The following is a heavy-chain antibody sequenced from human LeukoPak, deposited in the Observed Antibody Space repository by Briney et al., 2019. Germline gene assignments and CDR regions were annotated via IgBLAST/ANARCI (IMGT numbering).Heavy chain of an antibody. D-gene: IGHD3-16*01. CDR1: GFTFSSYR. CDR3: ARDASFGGRGNDY. J-gene: IGHJ4*02. Sequence: GGSLRLSCAASGFTFSSYRMNWVRQAPGKGLEWVSSISSSSSYIYYADSLKGRFTISRDNAKNSLYLQMNSLRAEDTAVYYCARDASFGGRGNDYWGQGTLVTVSS. CDR2: ISSSSSYI. V-gene: IGHV3-21*01.